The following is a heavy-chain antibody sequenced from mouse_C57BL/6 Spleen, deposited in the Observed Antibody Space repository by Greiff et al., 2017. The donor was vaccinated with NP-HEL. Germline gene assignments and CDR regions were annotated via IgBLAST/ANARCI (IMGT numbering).Heavy chain of an antibody. D-gene: IGHD1-1*01. CDR2: IYPGDGDT. V-gene: IGHV1-82*01. Sequence: QVQLQQSGPELVKPGASVKISCKASGYAFSSSWMNWVKQRPGKGLEWIGRIYPGDGDTNYNGKFKGKATLTADKSSSTAYMQLSSLTSEDSAVYFCAREGSPLYFDYWGQGTTLTVSS. CDR3: AREGSPLYFDY. J-gene: IGHJ2*01. CDR1: GYAFSSSW.